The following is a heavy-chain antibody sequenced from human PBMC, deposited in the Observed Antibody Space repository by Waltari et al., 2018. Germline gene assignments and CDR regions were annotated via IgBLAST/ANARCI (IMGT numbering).Heavy chain of an antibody. CDR3: ARPYSSGWYGDAFDI. Sequence: QMQLQESGPGLVKPSETLSLTCAVSGYSISSGYYWGWIRQPPGKGLEWIGSIYHSGSTYYNPSLKSRVTISVDTSKNQFSLKLSSVTAADTAVYYCARPYSSGWYGDAFDIWGQGTMVTVSS. D-gene: IGHD6-19*01. CDR2: IYHSGST. V-gene: IGHV4-38-2*01. J-gene: IGHJ3*02. CDR1: GYSISSGYY.